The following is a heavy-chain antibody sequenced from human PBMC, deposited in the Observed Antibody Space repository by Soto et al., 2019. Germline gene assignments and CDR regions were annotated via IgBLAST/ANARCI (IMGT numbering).Heavy chain of an antibody. J-gene: IGHJ6*02. Sequence: PGGSLRLSCAASGFTFSSYAMSWVRQAPGKGLEWVSAISGSGGSTYYADSVKGRFTISRDNSKNTLYLQMNSLRAEDTAVYYCAKDYSSGWWGGGYYYYGMDVWGQGTTVTVSS. CDR2: ISGSGGST. D-gene: IGHD6-19*01. CDR3: AKDYSSGWWGGGYYYYGMDV. V-gene: IGHV3-23*01. CDR1: GFTFSSYA.